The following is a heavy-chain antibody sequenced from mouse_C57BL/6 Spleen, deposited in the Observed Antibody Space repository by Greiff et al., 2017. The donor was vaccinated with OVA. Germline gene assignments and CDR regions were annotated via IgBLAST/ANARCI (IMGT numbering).Heavy chain of an antibody. CDR3: ARDRGNFAY. Sequence: EVKLVESGGGLVKPGGSLKLSCAASGFTFSSYAMSWVRQTPEKRLEWVATISDGGSYTYYPDNIKGRCTISRDNAKNNLYLQMSHLKSEDTAMYYCARDRGNFAYWGQGTTLTVST. CDR2: ISDGGSYT. CDR1: GFTFSSYA. V-gene: IGHV5-4*01. J-gene: IGHJ2*01.